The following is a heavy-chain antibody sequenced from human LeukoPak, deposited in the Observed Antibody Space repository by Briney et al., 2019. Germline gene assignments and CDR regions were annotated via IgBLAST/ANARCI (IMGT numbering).Heavy chain of an antibody. CDR1: GFTFSSYS. J-gene: IGHJ3*02. CDR3: ARDITTMVVAVSRLFGDAFDI. D-gene: IGHD2-15*01. Sequence: GGSLRLSCAASGFTFSSYSMNWLRQAPGKGLEWVSYISSSSAIYYADSVKGRFTISRDNAKNSLYLQMNSLRAEDTAVYYCARDITTMVVAVSRLFGDAFDIWGQGTMVTVSS. CDR2: ISSSSAI. V-gene: IGHV3-48*01.